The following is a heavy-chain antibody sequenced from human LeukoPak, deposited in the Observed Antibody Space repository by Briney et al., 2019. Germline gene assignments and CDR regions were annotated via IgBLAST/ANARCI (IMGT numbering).Heavy chain of an antibody. Sequence: GRSLRLSCAASGFTFSSYGMHWVRQAPGKGLEWVAVISYDGSNKYYADSVKGRFTISRDNSKNTLCLQMNTLRAEDTAVYYCAKARPAIAARVGYYYGMDVWGQGTTVTVSS. J-gene: IGHJ6*02. CDR1: GFTFSSYG. V-gene: IGHV3-30*18. D-gene: IGHD6-6*01. CDR3: AKARPAIAARVGYYYGMDV. CDR2: ISYDGSNK.